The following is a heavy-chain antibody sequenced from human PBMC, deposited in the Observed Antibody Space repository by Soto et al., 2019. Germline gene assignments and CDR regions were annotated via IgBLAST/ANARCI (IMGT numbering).Heavy chain of an antibody. Sequence: QVQLVESGGGVVQPGRSLRLSCAASGFTFSSYGMHWVRQAPGKGLEWVAVISYDGSNKYYADSVKGRFTISRGNSKNTLYLQMNSLRAEDTAVYYCAKDLVVPAQDYYYYYGMDVWGQGTTVTVSS. CDR2: ISYDGSNK. V-gene: IGHV3-30*18. D-gene: IGHD2-2*01. J-gene: IGHJ6*02. CDR1: GFTFSSYG. CDR3: AKDLVVPAQDYYYYYGMDV.